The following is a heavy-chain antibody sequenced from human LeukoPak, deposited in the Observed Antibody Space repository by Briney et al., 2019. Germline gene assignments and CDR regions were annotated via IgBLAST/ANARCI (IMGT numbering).Heavy chain of an antibody. CDR3: ARDDGSSWPGGPYFDY. CDR2: INTNTGNP. D-gene: IGHD6-13*01. J-gene: IGHJ4*02. Sequence: GASVNVSCKASGYTFTSYAMNWVRQAPGQGLEWMGWINTNTGNPTYAQGFTGRFVFSLDTSVSTAYLQISSLKAEDTAVYYCARDDGSSWPGGPYFDYWGQGTLVTVSS. CDR1: GYTFTSYA. V-gene: IGHV7-4-1*02.